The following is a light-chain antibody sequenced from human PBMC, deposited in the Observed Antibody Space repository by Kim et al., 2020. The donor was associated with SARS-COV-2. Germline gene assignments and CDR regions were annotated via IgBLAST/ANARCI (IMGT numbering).Light chain of an antibody. Sequence: SSELTQDPAVSVALGQTVRITCQGDSLRSFYASWYQQRPGQAPILVIYGRNNRPSGIPDRFSGSSSGNTASMTITGAQAEDEADYYGQSGDTTENLFGGGTQLTVL. CDR3: QSGDTTENL. J-gene: IGLJ2*01. CDR1: SLRSFY. CDR2: GRN. V-gene: IGLV3-19*01.